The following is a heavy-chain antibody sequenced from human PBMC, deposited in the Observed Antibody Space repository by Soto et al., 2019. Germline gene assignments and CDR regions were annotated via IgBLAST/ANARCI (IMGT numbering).Heavy chain of an antibody. CDR2: IIPIFGTA. CDR1: GGTFSSYA. D-gene: IGHD3-9*01. Sequence: SVKVSCKASGGTFSSYAISWVRQAPGQGLEWMGGIIPIFGTANYAQKFQGRVTMTRDTSTSTVYMELSSLRSEDTAVYYCARVHNYDILTGYHAASNWFDPWGQGTLVTVSS. J-gene: IGHJ5*02. V-gene: IGHV1-69*05. CDR3: ARVHNYDILTGYHAASNWFDP.